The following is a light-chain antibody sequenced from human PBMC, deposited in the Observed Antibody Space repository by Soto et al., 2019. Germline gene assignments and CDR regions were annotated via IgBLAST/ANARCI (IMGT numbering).Light chain of an antibody. Sequence: EIVMTQSPATLSVSPGERVTLSCRATQTIGNKLAWYLQRPGQAPRLLIYDASNRATGIPDRFSGGGSGTDFTLTISSLEPEDFAVYYCQQRSNLPPTFGQGTRLEIK. CDR1: QTIGNK. CDR3: QQRSNLPPT. V-gene: IGKV3-11*01. CDR2: DAS. J-gene: IGKJ5*01.